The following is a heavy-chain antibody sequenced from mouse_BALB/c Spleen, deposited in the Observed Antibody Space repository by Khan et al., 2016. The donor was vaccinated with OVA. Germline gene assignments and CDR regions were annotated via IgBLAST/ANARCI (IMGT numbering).Heavy chain of an antibody. CDR1: GFSLTSYG. CDR3: ACLYDFGEEFAY. CDR2: IWGGGST. V-gene: IGHV2-2*03. D-gene: IGHD2-3*01. J-gene: IGHJ3*01. Sequence: QVQLKQSGPGLIQPSQSLSITCTVSGFSLTSYGVHWVRQSSGQGLEWLGVIWGGGSTDYNAPFISSLTTSKDNSKSHVFFKMDSLQSNDAACYYWACLYDFGEEFAYWGQGTLVTVSA.